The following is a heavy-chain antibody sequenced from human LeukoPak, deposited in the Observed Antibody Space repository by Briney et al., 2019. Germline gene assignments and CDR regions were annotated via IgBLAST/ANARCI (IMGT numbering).Heavy chain of an antibody. D-gene: IGHD2-2*02. CDR3: ARDYCSSTSCYTRRWYYYYYMDV. Sequence: PSETLSLTCTVSGGSISSWTYYWSWIRQPAGKGLEWIGRIYTSGSTNYNPSLKSRVTISVDTSKNQFSLKLSSVTAADTAVYYCARDYCSSTSCYTRRWYYYYYMDVWGKGTTVTVSS. CDR2: IYTSGST. V-gene: IGHV4-61*02. J-gene: IGHJ6*03. CDR1: GGSISSWTYY.